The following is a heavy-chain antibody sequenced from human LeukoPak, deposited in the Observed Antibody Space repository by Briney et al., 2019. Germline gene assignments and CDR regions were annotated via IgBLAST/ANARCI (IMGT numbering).Heavy chain of an antibody. J-gene: IGHJ4*02. V-gene: IGHV3-33*01. CDR1: GFTFRRYG. CDR2: IWYDGSKQ. D-gene: IGHD4-23*01. Sequence: PGRSLRISCAASGFTFRRYGMHWVRQAPGKGLEWVALIWYDGSKQSYTDSVRGRFTISRDDSKNTLYLQMNSLRYEDTAVYYCSRDPATVVTHFYSWGQGTLVTVSS. CDR3: SRDPATVVTHFYS.